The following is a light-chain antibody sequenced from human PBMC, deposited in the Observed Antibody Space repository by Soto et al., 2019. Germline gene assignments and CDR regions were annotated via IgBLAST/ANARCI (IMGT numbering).Light chain of an antibody. Sequence: QSVLTQPASVSGSPGQSITISCTRTSSDVGGYNSVCWHQQHPGKAPKLMIYEVSNRPSGVSDRFSASKSGNTASLTISGLLADDEADYYCSSFTRSNTWVFGGGTKLTVL. CDR3: SSFTRSNTWV. CDR1: SSDVGGYNS. J-gene: IGLJ3*02. CDR2: EVS. V-gene: IGLV2-14*01.